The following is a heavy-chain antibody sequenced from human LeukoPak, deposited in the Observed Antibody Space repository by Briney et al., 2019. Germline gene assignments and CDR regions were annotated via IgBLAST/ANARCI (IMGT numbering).Heavy chain of an antibody. V-gene: IGHV3-13*01. D-gene: IGHD5-18*01. CDR3: VREARGYHYAYFDY. CDR1: GFTLGSHD. J-gene: IGHJ4*02. CDR2: LASCLPT. Sequence: WGALRLSCTASGFTLGSHDMHWVRQTTGDGQDRVAALASCLPTFYAGSVRGRFTVSRDAAKNSLYLKMNSLTAGDTALYYCVREARGYHYAYFDYWGQGTLVTVSS.